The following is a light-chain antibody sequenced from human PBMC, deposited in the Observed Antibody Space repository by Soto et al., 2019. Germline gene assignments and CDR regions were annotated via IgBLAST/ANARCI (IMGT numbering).Light chain of an antibody. Sequence: QSVLTQPASVSGSPGQSITISCTGTSSDFGGYNFVSWYQHRPGKAPKLMIYAVSNRPSGVSNRFSDSKSGNTASLTISGLQAEDEADYYCSSYTSSSTLYVFGTGTKVTVL. CDR3: SSYTSSSTLYV. V-gene: IGLV2-14*01. CDR1: SSDFGGYNF. J-gene: IGLJ1*01. CDR2: AVS.